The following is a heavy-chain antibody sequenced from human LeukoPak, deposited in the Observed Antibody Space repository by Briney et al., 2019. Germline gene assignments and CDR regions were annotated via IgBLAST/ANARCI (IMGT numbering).Heavy chain of an antibody. V-gene: IGHV3-23*01. CDR1: GFTFSSYS. CDR3: AKRDDTNNYLNPLLDY. J-gene: IGHJ4*02. Sequence: KTGGSLRLSCAASGFTFSSYSMTWVRQAPGEGLKLVASISHDGGTTYYAESVKGRFTISRDNSKNTLYLQMNRLRTEDTAVYFCAKRDDTNNYLNPLLDYWGQGTLVTVSS. CDR2: ISHDGGTT. D-gene: IGHD2-8*01.